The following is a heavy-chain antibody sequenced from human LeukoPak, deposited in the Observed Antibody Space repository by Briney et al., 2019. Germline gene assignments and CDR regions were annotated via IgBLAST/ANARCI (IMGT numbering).Heavy chain of an antibody. V-gene: IGHV3-11*04. CDR2: ISSSGSTI. CDR3: ARGVRFLEWLPYYMDV. D-gene: IGHD3-3*01. J-gene: IGHJ6*03. Sequence: GGSLRLSCAASGFIFSDYYISCIRQASGKGLKWVSYISSSGSTIFYADSVKGRFTISRDNSKNSPYLQMNSLRAEDTAVYYCARGVRFLEWLPYYMDVCGKGNSVTDSS. CDR1: GFIFSDYY.